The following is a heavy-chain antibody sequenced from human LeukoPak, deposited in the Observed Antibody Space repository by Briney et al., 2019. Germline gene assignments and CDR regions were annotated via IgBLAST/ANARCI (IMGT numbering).Heavy chain of an antibody. D-gene: IGHD6-13*01. V-gene: IGHV3-48*01. CDR3: ARDVYSSYFDY. CDR2: ISSSSSTI. J-gene: IGHJ4*02. Sequence: PGGSLRLSCAASGFTFSSYSMNWVRQAPGKGLEWVSYISSSSSTIYYADSVKGRFTISRDNAKNSLYLQMNSLRAEDTAVYYCARDVYSSYFDYWGQGTLVTVSS. CDR1: GFTFSSYS.